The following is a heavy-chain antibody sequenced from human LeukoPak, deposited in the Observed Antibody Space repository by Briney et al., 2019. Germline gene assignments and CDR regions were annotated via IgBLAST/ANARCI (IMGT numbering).Heavy chain of an antibody. Sequence: AGGSLRLSCAASGFTFSSYAMHWVRQAPGKGLEWVSVIYSGGSTYYADSVKGRFTISRDNSKNTLYLQMNSLRAEDTAVYYCARWGYSYAHFDYWGQGTLVTVSS. D-gene: IGHD5-18*01. J-gene: IGHJ4*02. V-gene: IGHV3-66*01. CDR2: IYSGGST. CDR1: GFTFSSYA. CDR3: ARWGYSYAHFDY.